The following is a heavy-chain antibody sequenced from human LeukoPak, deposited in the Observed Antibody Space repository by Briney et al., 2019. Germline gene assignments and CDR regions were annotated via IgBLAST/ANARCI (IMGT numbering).Heavy chain of an antibody. Sequence: GGSLRLSCAASGFTVSSNYMSWVRQAPGKGLEWVSVIYSGGSTYYADSVKGRFTISRDNSKNTLYLQMNSLRAEDTAVYYCARDISGDYYDSSGYYYHWGQGTLVTVSS. CDR2: IYSGGST. D-gene: IGHD3-22*01. CDR3: ARDISGDYYDSSGYYYH. V-gene: IGHV3-53*01. J-gene: IGHJ5*02. CDR1: GFTVSSNY.